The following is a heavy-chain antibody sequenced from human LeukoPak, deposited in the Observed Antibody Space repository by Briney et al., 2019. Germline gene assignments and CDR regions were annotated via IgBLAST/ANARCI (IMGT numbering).Heavy chain of an antibody. CDR2: IYYNGST. J-gene: IGHJ3*02. CDR3: ARVEMATTDASDS. Sequence: SETLSLTCTVSGGSISSSSYYWGWIRQPPGKGLEWIGSIYYNGSTYYNPSLKSRVTISVDTSKNQFSLKLSSATAADTAVYYCARVEMATTDASDSWGQGTMVTVSS. CDR1: GGSISSSSYY. D-gene: IGHD5-24*01. V-gene: IGHV4-39*01.